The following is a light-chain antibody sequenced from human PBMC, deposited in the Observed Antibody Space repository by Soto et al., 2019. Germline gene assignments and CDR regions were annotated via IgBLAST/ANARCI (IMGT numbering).Light chain of an antibody. V-gene: IGLV2-14*01. CDR2: GVS. J-gene: IGLJ1*01. CDR1: SSDFGGYNY. Sequence: LTQPASVSGSPGQSITISCTGTSSDFGGYNYVAWFQQHPGKAPKLMIYGVSNRPPGVSDRFSGSKSGNTASLTISGLQAEDDAYYYCSSYTTSSTYYVFGTGTKVTVL. CDR3: SSYTTSSTYYV.